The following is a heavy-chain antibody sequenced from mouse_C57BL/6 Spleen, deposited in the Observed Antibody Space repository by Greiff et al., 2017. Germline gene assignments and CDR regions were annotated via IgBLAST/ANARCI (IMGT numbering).Heavy chain of an antibody. CDR1: GFTFSSYT. J-gene: IGHJ3*01. CDR2: ISGGGGNT. Sequence: EVQGVESGGGLVKPGGSLKLSCAASGFTFSSYTMSWVRQTPEKRLEWVATISGGGGNTYYPDSVKGRFTISRDNAKNTLYLQMSSLRSEDTALYYCARGVITTVVATRGAWFAYWGQGTLVTVSA. CDR3: ARGVITTVVATRGAWFAY. D-gene: IGHD1-1*01. V-gene: IGHV5-9*04.